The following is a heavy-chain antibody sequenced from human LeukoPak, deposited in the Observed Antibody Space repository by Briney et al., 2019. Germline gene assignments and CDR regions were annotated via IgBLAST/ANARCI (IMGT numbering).Heavy chain of an antibody. J-gene: IGHJ4*02. CDR1: GFTFSSYG. V-gene: IGHV3-30*03. CDR3: ARERAAAASSSDFDY. D-gene: IGHD6-13*01. Sequence: GGSLRLSCAASGFTFSSYGMHWVRQAPGKGLEWVAVISYDGSNKYYADSVKGRFTISRDNSKNTLYLQMNSLRAEDTAVYYCARERAAAASSSDFDYWGQGTLVTVSS. CDR2: ISYDGSNK.